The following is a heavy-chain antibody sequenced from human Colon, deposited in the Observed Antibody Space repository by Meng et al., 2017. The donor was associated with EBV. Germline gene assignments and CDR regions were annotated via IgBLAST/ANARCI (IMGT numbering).Heavy chain of an antibody. J-gene: IGHJ4*02. D-gene: IGHD6-19*01. CDR3: GTLKYTSGFYGPAY. CDR2: ISTNTGNP. V-gene: IGHV7-4-1*02. CDR1: RYTFTRDP. Sequence: QLHLVQSWTELKKPGASVKVPCKSFRYTFTRDPMNWVRQAPGQGLEWMGWISTNTGNPTYAQGFTGRFVFSVDTSVSTAYLQISSLKAEDTAVYYCGTLKYTSGFYGPAYWGQGALVTVSS.